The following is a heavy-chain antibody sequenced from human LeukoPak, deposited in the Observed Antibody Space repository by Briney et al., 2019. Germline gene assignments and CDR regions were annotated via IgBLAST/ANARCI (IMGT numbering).Heavy chain of an antibody. Sequence: PSETLSLTCTVSGGSISSSSYYWGWIRQPPGKGLEWIGSIYYSGSTYYNPSLKSRVTISVDTSKNQFSLKLSSVTAADTAVYYCARGHEGVTMIVVAITNHGAFDIWGQGTMVTVSS. CDR1: GGSISSSSYY. D-gene: IGHD3-22*01. J-gene: IGHJ3*02. CDR2: IYYSGST. V-gene: IGHV4-39*07. CDR3: ARGHEGVTMIVVAITNHGAFDI.